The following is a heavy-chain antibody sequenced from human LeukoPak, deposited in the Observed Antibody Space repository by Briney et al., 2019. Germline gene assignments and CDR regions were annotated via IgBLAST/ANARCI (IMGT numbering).Heavy chain of an antibody. Sequence: GESLKISCQASGYSFTNYFITWVRQMPGKGLEWMGRVDPTDSYSNYSPSFQGHVTISADKSVSTAYLQWSSLKASDTAVYYCARLAVDTTVVGDDYWGWGTLVIVSS. V-gene: IGHV5-10-1*01. J-gene: IGHJ4*02. CDR3: ARLAVDTTVVGDDY. CDR1: GYSFTNYF. D-gene: IGHD5-18*01. CDR2: VDPTDSYS.